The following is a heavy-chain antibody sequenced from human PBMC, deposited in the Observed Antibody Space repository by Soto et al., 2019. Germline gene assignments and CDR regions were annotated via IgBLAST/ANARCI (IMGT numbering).Heavy chain of an antibody. J-gene: IGHJ4*02. Sequence: ASVKVSCKASGYTFTNYGITWVRQAPGQGLEWMGWISAYNGNTNYAQNLQGRVTMTTDTSTSTAYMELRSLRSDDTAVYYCARAEVGATTYFDYWGQGPLVTVSS. CDR1: GYTFTNYG. D-gene: IGHD1-26*01. CDR2: ISAYNGNT. CDR3: ARAEVGATTYFDY. V-gene: IGHV1-18*01.